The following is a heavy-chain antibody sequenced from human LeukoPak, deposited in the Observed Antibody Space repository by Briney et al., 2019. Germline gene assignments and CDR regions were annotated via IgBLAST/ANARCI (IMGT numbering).Heavy chain of an antibody. J-gene: IGHJ4*02. CDR2: INWNGGST. Sequence: GGSLRLSCAASGFTFDDYGMSWVRQAPGKGLEWVSGINWNGGSTGYADSVKGRFTISRDNAKNSLYLQMNSLRAEDTAFYYCARGHSEAYYDILTPLIFFDCWGQGTLVTVSS. D-gene: IGHD3-9*01. CDR3: ARGHSEAYYDILTPLIFFDC. CDR1: GFTFDDYG. V-gene: IGHV3-20*04.